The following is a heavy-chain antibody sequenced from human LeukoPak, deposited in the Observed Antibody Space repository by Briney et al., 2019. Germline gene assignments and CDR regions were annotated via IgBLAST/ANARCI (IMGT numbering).Heavy chain of an antibody. J-gene: IGHJ6*02. CDR2: FYPEDGET. V-gene: IGHV1-24*01. CDR3: AAGDRQWRPAVRSYYYGMDV. CDR1: GYTLTELS. Sequence: GASVKVSCKVSGYTLTELSMHWVRQAPGKGLEWMGGFYPEDGETIYAQKFQGRVTMTEDTSTDTAYMELSSLRSEDTAVYYCAAGDRQWRPAVRSYYYGMDVWGQGTTVTVSS. D-gene: IGHD6-19*01.